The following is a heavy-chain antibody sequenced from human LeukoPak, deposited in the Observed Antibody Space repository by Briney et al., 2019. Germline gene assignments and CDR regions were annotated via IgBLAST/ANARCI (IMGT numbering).Heavy chain of an antibody. CDR2: IIPIFGTA. D-gene: IGHD5-18*01. Sequence: SVKVSCKASGGTFSSYAISWVRQAPGQGLEWMGGIIPIFGTANYAQKFQGRVTITADESTSTAYMELSSLRSEDTAVYYCARDSVDTAMVRGFDYWGQETLVTVSS. CDR3: ARDSVDTAMVRGFDY. CDR1: GGTFSSYA. V-gene: IGHV1-69*13. J-gene: IGHJ4*02.